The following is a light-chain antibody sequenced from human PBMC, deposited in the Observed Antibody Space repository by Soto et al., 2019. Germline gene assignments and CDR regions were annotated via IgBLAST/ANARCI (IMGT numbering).Light chain of an antibody. CDR2: ETN. Sequence: QAVVTQEASLPVSPGGTVTLTCGSRTGAVTSCHYPSWFQQKPGQAPMTLIYETNNKESWTPARFSGSLLGGKAALTLSGAQPEDEADYYCLVFYNCANWVFGGGTKLTVL. V-gene: IGLV7-46*01. CDR1: TGAVTSCHY. J-gene: IGLJ3*02. CDR3: LVFYNCANWV.